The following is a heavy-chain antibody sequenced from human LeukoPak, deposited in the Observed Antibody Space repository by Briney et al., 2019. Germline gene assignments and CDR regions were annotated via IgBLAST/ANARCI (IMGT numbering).Heavy chain of an antibody. CDR3: ARDRGDGYNAYHFDH. V-gene: IGHV1-69*05. D-gene: IGHD5-24*01. Sequence: SVKVSCKASGGTFSSYAISWVRQAPGQGLEWMGGIIPIFGTANYAQKFQGRVTMTRDTSISTAYMALSRLRSDDTAVYYCARDRGDGYNAYHFDHWGQGTLVTVSS. CDR1: GGTFSSYA. J-gene: IGHJ4*02. CDR2: IIPIFGTA.